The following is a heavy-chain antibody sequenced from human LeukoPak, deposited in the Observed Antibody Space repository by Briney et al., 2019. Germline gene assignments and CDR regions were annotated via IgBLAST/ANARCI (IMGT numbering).Heavy chain of an antibody. Sequence: SETLSLTCAVSGYSISSGYYWGWIRQPPGKGLEWIGSIYHSGSTYYNPSLKSRVTISVDTSKNQFPLKLSSVTAADTAVYYCARHRAGWDSPDPFFDYWGQGTLVTVSS. CDR1: GYSISSGYY. D-gene: IGHD1-26*01. CDR2: IYHSGST. J-gene: IGHJ4*02. CDR3: ARHRAGWDSPDPFFDY. V-gene: IGHV4-38-2*01.